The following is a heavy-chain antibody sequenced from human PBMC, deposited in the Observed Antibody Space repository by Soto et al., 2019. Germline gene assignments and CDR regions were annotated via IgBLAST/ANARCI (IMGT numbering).Heavy chain of an antibody. J-gene: IGHJ3*02. CDR1: GYTFTGYY. Sequence: QVQLVQSGAEVKKPGASVKVSCKASGYTFTGYYMHWVRQAPGQGLEWRGWINPNSGGTNYAQQFQGWVTRTRDTSLSTAYMELSRLRSDDTAVYYCARTGQLVGRGSFDAFDIWGQGTMVTVSS. CDR2: INPNSGGT. CDR3: ARTGQLVGRGSFDAFDI. V-gene: IGHV1-2*04. D-gene: IGHD6-13*01.